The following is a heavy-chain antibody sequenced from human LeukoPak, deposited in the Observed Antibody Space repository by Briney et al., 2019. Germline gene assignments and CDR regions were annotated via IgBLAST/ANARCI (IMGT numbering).Heavy chain of an antibody. Sequence: SETLSLTCSVSGSSISSYYWSWIRQPPGKGLEWIGYIYYSGSTNYNPSLKSRVTISVDTSKNQFSLKLTSVTAADTAVYYCARGSTGPFDYWGQGTLVTVSS. CDR3: ARGSTGPFDY. V-gene: IGHV4-59*12. CDR1: GSSISSYY. CDR2: IYYSGST. J-gene: IGHJ4*02. D-gene: IGHD2-2*01.